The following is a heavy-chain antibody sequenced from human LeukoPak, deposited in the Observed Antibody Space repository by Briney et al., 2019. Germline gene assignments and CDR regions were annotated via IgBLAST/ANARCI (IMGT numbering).Heavy chain of an antibody. V-gene: IGHV4-30-2*01. CDR3: ACVPLVAPAAIKRRDAFDI. CDR1: GGSISSGGYY. CDR2: IYHSGST. J-gene: IGHJ3*02. Sequence: PSETLSLTCTVSGGSISSGGYYWSWIRQPPGKGLEWIGYIYHSGSTYYNPSLKSRVTMSVDTSKNQFSLKLSSVTAADTAVYYCACVPLVAPAAIKRRDAFDILGQGTMVTVSS. D-gene: IGHD2-2*02.